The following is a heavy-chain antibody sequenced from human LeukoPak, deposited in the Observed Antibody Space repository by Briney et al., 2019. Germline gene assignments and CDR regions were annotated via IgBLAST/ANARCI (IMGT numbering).Heavy chain of an antibody. J-gene: IGHJ6*02. D-gene: IGHD5-18*01. Sequence: SETLSLTCAVYGGSFSGYYWSWIRQPPGKGLEWIGEINHSGSTNYNPSLKSRVTISVGTSKNQFSLKLSSVTAADTAVYYCARGYSYGFYYYYGMDVWGQGTTVTVSS. V-gene: IGHV4-34*01. CDR1: GGSFSGYY. CDR3: ARGYSYGFYYYYGMDV. CDR2: INHSGST.